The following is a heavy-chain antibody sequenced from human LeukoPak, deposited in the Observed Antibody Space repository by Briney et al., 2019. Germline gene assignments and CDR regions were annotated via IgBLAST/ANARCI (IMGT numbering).Heavy chain of an antibody. V-gene: IGHV1-2*02. Sequence: ASVKVSCKASGYTSTGYYMHWVRQAPGQGLEWMGWINPNSGGTNYAQKFQGRVTMTRDTSISTAYMELSRLRSDDAAMYYCARSKVLVYSNFDYWGQGTLVTVSS. CDR1: GYTSTGYY. J-gene: IGHJ4*02. D-gene: IGHD4-4*01. CDR2: INPNSGGT. CDR3: ARSKVLVYSNFDY.